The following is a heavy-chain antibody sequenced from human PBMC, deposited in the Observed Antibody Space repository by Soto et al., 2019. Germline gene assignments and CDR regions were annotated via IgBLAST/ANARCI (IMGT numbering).Heavy chain of an antibody. CDR1: GFTFSSYA. CDR2: ISGSGGST. V-gene: IGHV3-23*01. D-gene: IGHD3-16*02. J-gene: IGHJ4*02. CDR3: AKYRLGELSSAPKFDY. Sequence: EVQLLESGGGLVQPGGSLRLSCAASGFTFSSYAMSWVRQAPGKGLEWVSAISGSGGSTYYADSVKGRFTISRDNSKNTLYLQMNSLRAEDTAVYYCAKYRLGELSSAPKFDYWGQGTLVTVSS.